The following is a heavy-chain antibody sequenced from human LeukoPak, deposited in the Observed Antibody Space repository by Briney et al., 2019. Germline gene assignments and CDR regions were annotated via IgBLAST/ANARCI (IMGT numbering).Heavy chain of an antibody. D-gene: IGHD2-2*01. CDR3: ARDLGGGSTSCPWDFQH. Sequence: TSETLSLTCTVSGGSISSYYWSWIRQPPGKGLEWIGYIYYSGSTNYNPSLKSRVTISVDTSKNQFSLKLSSVTAADTAVYYCARDLGGGSTSCPWDFQHWGQGTLLTVSS. V-gene: IGHV4-59*01. CDR1: GGSISSYY. CDR2: IYYSGST. J-gene: IGHJ1*01.